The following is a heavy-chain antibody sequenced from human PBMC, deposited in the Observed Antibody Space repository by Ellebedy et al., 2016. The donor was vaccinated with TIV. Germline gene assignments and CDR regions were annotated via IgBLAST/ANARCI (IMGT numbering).Heavy chain of an antibody. Sequence: GESLKISCAASGFTFSRHAMSWVRQAPGKGLEWVSAITGGGGGTYYIASVKGRFTISRDNSKNTLYLEMNSLTAEDTAVYFCAKIVRQSSGWSTGVDHWGQGTLVTVS. CDR3: AKIVRQSSGWSTGVDH. CDR1: GFTFSRHA. J-gene: IGHJ5*02. V-gene: IGHV3-23*01. CDR2: ITGGGGGT. D-gene: IGHD6-19*01.